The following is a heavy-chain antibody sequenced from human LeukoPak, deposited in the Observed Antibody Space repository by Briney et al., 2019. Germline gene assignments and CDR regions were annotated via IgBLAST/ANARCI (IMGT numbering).Heavy chain of an antibody. D-gene: IGHD6-13*01. CDR1: GVSISSSRYY. CDR2: IYYSGST. J-gene: IGHJ5*02. Sequence: SETLSLTCTVSGVSISSSRYYWGWIRQPPGKGREWIGSIYYSGSTYHNPSLKSRVTISVDTSKNQSSLKLSSVTAADTAVYYCARQGIAAAGTGDWFDPWGQGTLVTVSS. V-gene: IGHV4-39*01. CDR3: ARQGIAAAGTGDWFDP.